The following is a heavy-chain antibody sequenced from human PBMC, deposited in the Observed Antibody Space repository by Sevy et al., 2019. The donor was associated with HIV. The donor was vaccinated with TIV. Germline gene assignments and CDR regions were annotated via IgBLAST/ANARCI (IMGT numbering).Heavy chain of an antibody. CDR2: ITSFDGSNK. CDR3: AKWGGDYSGDSLHH. J-gene: IGHJ5*02. D-gene: IGHD2-21*02. V-gene: IGHV3-30*18. CDR1: GFIFSSHG. Sequence: GGSLRLSCAASGFIFSSHGMQWVRHAPGKGVEWVAAITSFDGSNKYYADSVKGRFTISRDNSKNTVYLQMNNLRPEDTAVYYCAKWGGDYSGDSLHHWGQGILVTVSS.